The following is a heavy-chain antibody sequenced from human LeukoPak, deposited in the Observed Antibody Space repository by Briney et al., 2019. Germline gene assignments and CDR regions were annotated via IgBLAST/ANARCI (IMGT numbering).Heavy chain of an antibody. CDR1: GFTFSSYA. D-gene: IGHD2-2*01. CDR2: ISGSGGST. V-gene: IGHV3-23*01. CDR3: AKQGPRLGYCSSTSCYFDY. J-gene: IGHJ4*02. Sequence: PGGSLRLSCAASGFTFSSYAMNWVRQAPGKGLEWVSAISGSGGSTYYADSVKGRFTISRDNSKNTLYLQMNSLRAEDTAVYYCAKQGPRLGYCSSTSCYFDYWGQGTLVTVSS.